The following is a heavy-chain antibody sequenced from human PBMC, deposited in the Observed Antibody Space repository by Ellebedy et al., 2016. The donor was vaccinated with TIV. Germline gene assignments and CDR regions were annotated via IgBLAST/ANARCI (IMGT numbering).Heavy chain of an antibody. Sequence: AASVKVSCKASGYGFTDYYIHWVRQAPGQGPEWMGWINPNSGGTNYAPKFQGRVTMTRDTSISTAYLDLSRLTSDDTAVYYCARDLRWTDSFDMWGQGTMVTVSS. CDR3: ARDLRWTDSFDM. J-gene: IGHJ3*02. CDR2: INPNSGGT. D-gene: IGHD4-23*01. CDR1: GYGFTDYY. V-gene: IGHV1-2*02.